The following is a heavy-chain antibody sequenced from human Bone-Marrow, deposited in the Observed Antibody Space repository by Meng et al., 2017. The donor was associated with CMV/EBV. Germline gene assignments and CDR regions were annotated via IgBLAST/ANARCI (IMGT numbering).Heavy chain of an antibody. CDR2: IYSAGNT. V-gene: IGHV3-53*01. CDR1: GFNVSTKY. Sequence: LRLSCAAYGFNVSTKYMSWVRQAPGKGLEWVSVIYSAGNTYYADSVKGRFTISRDNSKNTLHFQMNRLRAEDTAVYYCARVVGLHFDYWGQGTLVTVSS. D-gene: IGHD2-15*01. CDR3: ARVVGLHFDY. J-gene: IGHJ4*02.